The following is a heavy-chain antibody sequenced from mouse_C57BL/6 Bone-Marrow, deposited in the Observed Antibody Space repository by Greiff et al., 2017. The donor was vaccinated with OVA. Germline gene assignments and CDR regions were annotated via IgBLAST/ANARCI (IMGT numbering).Heavy chain of an antibody. D-gene: IGHD2-3*01. CDR1: GIHIKDDY. Sequence: VQLKESGAELVRPGASVKLSCTASGIHIKDDYMHWVKQRPEQGLEWIGWIDPENGDTEYASKFQGKATITVDTSSNTAYLQLSSLTSEDTAVYYCDGYYYWGQGTTLTVSS. J-gene: IGHJ2*01. CDR2: IDPENGDT. CDR3: DGYYY. V-gene: IGHV14-4*01.